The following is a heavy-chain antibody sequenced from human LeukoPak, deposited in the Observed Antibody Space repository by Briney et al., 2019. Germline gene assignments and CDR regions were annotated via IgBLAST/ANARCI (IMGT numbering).Heavy chain of an antibody. V-gene: IGHV3-7*03. CDR2: INEDGYEK. D-gene: IGHD7-27*01. Sequence: PGGSLTLSCAATGFPLTTYWMSWVRQAPGKGLEWVANINEDGYEKYYVGSVKGRFTISRDNAKNSLYLHMSGLRVEDTAVYYCAKDPGDKDIDRWFDPWGQGTLVTVSS. CDR3: AKDPGDKDIDRWFDP. J-gene: IGHJ5*02. CDR1: GFPLTTYW.